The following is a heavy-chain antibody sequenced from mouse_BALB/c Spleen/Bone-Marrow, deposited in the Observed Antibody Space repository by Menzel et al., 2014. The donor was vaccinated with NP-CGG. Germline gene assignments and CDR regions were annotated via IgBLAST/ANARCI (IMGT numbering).Heavy chain of an antibody. CDR1: GYTFTTYY. Sequence: VQLQQSGPELVKPGASVRMSCKASGYTFTTYYIHWVKQRPGQGLEWIGWIYPRNVNTNYNEKFRGKATLTADKSSSTAYMQLSSLTSEDSAVXXXXXXXXXXXAXDYWGXGTSVTVSS. CDR3: XXXXXXXXAXDY. CDR2: IYPRNVNT. J-gene: IGHJ4*01. V-gene: IGHV1S56*01.